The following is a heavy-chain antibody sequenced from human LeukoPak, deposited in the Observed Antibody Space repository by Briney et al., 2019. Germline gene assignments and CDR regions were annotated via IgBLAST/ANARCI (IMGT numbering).Heavy chain of an antibody. CDR2: INHRGST. Sequence: SETLSLTCAVYGESLSKYYWTWIRQSPGKGLEWVGEINHRGSTNLNPSLKSRVTLSVDTSKHQFSLKLTSMTAADAAVYYCASSVGSTDYWGQGTLVTVSS. CDR1: GESLSKYY. J-gene: IGHJ4*02. D-gene: IGHD1-26*01. V-gene: IGHV4-34*01. CDR3: ASSVGSTDY.